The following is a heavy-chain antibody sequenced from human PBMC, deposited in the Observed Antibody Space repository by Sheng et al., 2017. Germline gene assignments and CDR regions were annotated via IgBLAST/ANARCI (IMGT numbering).Heavy chain of an antibody. J-gene: IGHJ6*03. Sequence: QMQVVESGGGVVQPGRSLRLSCAASGFTFSRYGMHWVRQAPGKGLEWVAVISSDGINKNFADSVKGRFTISRDNSKSTLYLQMDSLRVEDTAVYYCAQNYYYMDVWGQGTTVTVSS. CDR2: ISSDGINK. V-gene: IGHV3-30*18. CDR1: GFTFSRYG. CDR3: AQNYYYMDV.